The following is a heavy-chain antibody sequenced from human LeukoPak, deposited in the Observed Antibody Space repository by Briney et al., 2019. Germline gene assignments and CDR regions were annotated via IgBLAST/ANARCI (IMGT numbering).Heavy chain of an antibody. D-gene: IGHD3-10*01. V-gene: IGHV4-4*02. CDR1: GGSISSDNW. CDR3: ARRGYSGSASYSFDY. J-gene: IGHJ4*02. CDR2: IYHSGST. Sequence: SETLSLTCAVSGGSISSDNWWSWVRQPPGKGLEWIGEIYHSGSTNYNPSLQSRVTISVDKSENQFSLKLNSVTAADTAVYYCARRGYSGSASYSFDYWGQGTLVTVSS.